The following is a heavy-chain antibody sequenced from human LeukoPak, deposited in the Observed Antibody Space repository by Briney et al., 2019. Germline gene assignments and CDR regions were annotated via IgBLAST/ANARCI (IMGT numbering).Heavy chain of an antibody. CDR3: ARVKDYYDSSGYGD. CDR1: GGSISSGGYY. Sequence: PSETLSLTCTVSGGSISSGGYYWSWIRQHPGKGLEWIGYIYYSGSTYYNPSLKSRVTISVDTSKNQFSLKLSSVTAADTAVYYCARVKDYYDSSGYGDWGQGTLVTVSS. J-gene: IGHJ4*02. CDR2: IYYSGST. D-gene: IGHD3-22*01. V-gene: IGHV4-31*03.